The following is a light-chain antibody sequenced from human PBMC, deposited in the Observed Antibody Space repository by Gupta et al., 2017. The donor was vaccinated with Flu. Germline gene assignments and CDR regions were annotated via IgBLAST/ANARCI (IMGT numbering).Light chain of an antibody. CDR1: SSNIGSNF. CDR2: RSN. J-gene: IGLJ3*02. V-gene: IGLV1-47*01. Sequence: SVLTQPPSASGTPGQRVTISCSGGSSNIGSNFVYWYQHLPGTAPKLLLYRSNERLSVVPDRFSGSKSDTSAPLAISGLRAEDEADYYCAAWDDSVSGWMFGGGTKLTVL. CDR3: AAWDDSVSGWM.